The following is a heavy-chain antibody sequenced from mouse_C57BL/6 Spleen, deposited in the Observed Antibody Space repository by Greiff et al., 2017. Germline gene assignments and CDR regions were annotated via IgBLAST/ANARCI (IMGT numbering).Heavy chain of an antibody. J-gene: IGHJ1*03. CDR3: AREDYDYDPYGYFDV. Sequence: VQLQQSGPELVKPGDSVKISCKASGYSFTGYFMNWVMQSHGKSLEWIGRINPYNGDTFYNQKFKGKATLTVDKSSSTAHMELRSLTSEDSAVYYCAREDYDYDPYGYFDVWGTGTTVTVSS. CDR1: GYSFTGYF. CDR2: INPYNGDT. D-gene: IGHD2-4*01. V-gene: IGHV1-20*01.